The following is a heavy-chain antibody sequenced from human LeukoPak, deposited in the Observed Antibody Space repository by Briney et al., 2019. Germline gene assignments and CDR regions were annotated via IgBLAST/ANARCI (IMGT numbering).Heavy chain of an antibody. CDR1: GGSFSGYY. J-gene: IGHJ6*02. Sequence: SETLSLTCAVYGGSFSGYYWSWIRQPPGKGLEWIGEINHSGSTNYNPSLKSRVTISVDTSKNQFSLKLSSVTAADTAVYYCARGPDYGDYWYYYYGMDVWGQGTTVTVSS. CDR2: INHSGST. D-gene: IGHD4-17*01. V-gene: IGHV4-34*01. CDR3: ARGPDYGDYWYYYYGMDV.